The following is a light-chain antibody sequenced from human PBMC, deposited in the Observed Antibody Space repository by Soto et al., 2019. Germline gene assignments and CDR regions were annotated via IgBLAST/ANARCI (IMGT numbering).Light chain of an antibody. J-gene: IGKJ1*01. Sequence: DIQMTQSPSTLSGSVGDRVTITCRASQSLTSWLAWYQQKPGKAPQLLIYDASSLESGVPSRFSGSESGTEFTLTITSLQPDDSATYYCQEYTDNSGTFGQGTKVEIK. CDR1: QSLTSW. CDR3: QEYTDNSGT. CDR2: DAS. V-gene: IGKV1-5*01.